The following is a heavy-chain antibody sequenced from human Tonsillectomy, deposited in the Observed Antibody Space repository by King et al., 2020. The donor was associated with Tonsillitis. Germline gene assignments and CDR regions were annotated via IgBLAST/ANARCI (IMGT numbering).Heavy chain of an antibody. CDR2: ISGYNGNT. Sequence: QLVQSGAEVKKPGASVKVSCKASGYTFSSYGISWVRQAPGQGLEWMGWISGYNGNTNYAQKFQGRVTMTTDTSTSTAYMELRSLRSDDTAVYYCARGDSRGWYSGYYYYYMDVWGKGTTVTVSS. CDR3: ARGDSRGWYSGYYYYYMDV. V-gene: IGHV1-18*01. CDR1: GYTFSSYG. D-gene: IGHD6-19*01. J-gene: IGHJ6*03.